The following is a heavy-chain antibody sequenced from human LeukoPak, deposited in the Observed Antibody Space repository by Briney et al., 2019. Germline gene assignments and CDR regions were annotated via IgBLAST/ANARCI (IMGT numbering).Heavy chain of an antibody. CDR1: GYSISSGYY. CDR3: ARGPYCSGGTCYSTGRYFDL. V-gene: IGHV4-38-2*02. D-gene: IGHD2-15*01. Sequence: SETLSLTCTVSGYSISSGYYWGWIRQPPGKGLEWIGSIYHSGSTSYNPSLKSRVTISVDTSKNQFSLKLSSVTAADTAVYYCARGPYCSGGTCYSTGRYFDLWGRGTLVTVSS. CDR2: IYHSGST. J-gene: IGHJ2*01.